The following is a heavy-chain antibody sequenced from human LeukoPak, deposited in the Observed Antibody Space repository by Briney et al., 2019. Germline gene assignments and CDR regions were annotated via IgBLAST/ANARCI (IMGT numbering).Heavy chain of an antibody. CDR3: ARDLSFGSNYAGY. J-gene: IGHJ4*02. Sequence: PGGSLRLSCAASGFTFSSYSMNWVRQAPGKGLEWISYISSGGSSTYYADSVKGRFTISRDNAKNSLYLQMNSLRAEDTAIYYCARDLSFGSNYAGYWGQGTLVTVSS. CDR1: GFTFSSYS. D-gene: IGHD1-26*01. CDR2: ISSGGSST. V-gene: IGHV3-48*04.